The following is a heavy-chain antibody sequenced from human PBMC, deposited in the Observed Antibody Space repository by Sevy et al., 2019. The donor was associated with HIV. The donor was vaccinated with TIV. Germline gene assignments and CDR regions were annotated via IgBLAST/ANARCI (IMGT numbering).Heavy chain of an antibody. V-gene: IGHV1-18*04. CDR2: ISAYNGNT. D-gene: IGHD6-13*01. J-gene: IGHJ4*02. CDR3: ATRLQQLAPDYFDY. Sequence: ASVKVSCKASGYTFTSYGISWVRQAPGQGLEWMGWISAYNGNTNYAQKLQGRVTMTTDTPTSTAYMELRSLRSDDTAVYYCATRLQQLAPDYFDYWGQGTLVTVSS. CDR1: GYTFTSYG.